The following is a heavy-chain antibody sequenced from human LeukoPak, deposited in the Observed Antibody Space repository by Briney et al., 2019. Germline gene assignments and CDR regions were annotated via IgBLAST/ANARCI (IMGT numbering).Heavy chain of an antibody. CDR3: AKSYYYDSSGWYYGKDV. Sequence: GGSLRLSCAASGFTFSSYGMHWVRQAPGKGLEWVAVISYDGSNKYYADSVKGRFTISRDNSKNTLYLQMNSLRAEDTAVYYCAKSYYYDSSGWYYGKDVWGQGTTVTVSS. V-gene: IGHV3-30*18. CDR2: ISYDGSNK. D-gene: IGHD3-22*01. CDR1: GFTFSSYG. J-gene: IGHJ6*02.